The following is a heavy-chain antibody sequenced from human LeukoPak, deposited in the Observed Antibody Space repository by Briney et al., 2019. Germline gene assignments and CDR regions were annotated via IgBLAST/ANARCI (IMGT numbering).Heavy chain of an antibody. D-gene: IGHD1-26*01. Sequence: GGSLRLSCAASGFTFSSYWMTWVRQAPGKGLEWVANIKQDGCEKYYVDSVKGRFTISRDNAKNSLYLQMNSLRAEDTAVYHCARGGWEPLDYWGQGILVTVSS. CDR1: GFTFSSYW. CDR3: ARGGWEPLDY. J-gene: IGHJ4*02. V-gene: IGHV3-7*01. CDR2: IKQDGCEK.